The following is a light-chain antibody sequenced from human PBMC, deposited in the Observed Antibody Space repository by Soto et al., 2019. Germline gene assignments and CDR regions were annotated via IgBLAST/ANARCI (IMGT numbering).Light chain of an antibody. CDR1: QSVSSNY. J-gene: IGKJ4*01. CDR2: GAS. Sequence: EIVLTQSPGTLSLSPGERATLSCRASQSVSSNYLAWYQQKPGKAPRLLIYGASSRATAITDRFSCSVSATDFTLTISRLEPEDFSVYYCQQYGTSPPLTFGGGTKVEIK. CDR3: QQYGTSPPLT. V-gene: IGKV3-20*01.